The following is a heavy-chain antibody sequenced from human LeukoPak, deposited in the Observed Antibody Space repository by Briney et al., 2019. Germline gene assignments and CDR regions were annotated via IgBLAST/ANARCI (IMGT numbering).Heavy chain of an antibody. D-gene: IGHD6-13*01. J-gene: IGHJ3*02. Sequence: SSETLSLTCTVSGGSISSYYWSWIRQPPGKGLEWIGNIYYSGSTNYNPSLKSRVTISVDTSKNQYSLKLSSVTAADTAVYYCARYIAAAGTGAFDIWGQGTMVTVSS. CDR1: GGSISSYY. V-gene: IGHV4-59*01. CDR3: ARYIAAAGTGAFDI. CDR2: IYYSGST.